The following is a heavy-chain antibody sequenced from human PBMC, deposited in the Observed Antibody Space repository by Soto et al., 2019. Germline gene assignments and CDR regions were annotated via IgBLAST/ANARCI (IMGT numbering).Heavy chain of an antibody. J-gene: IGHJ6*02. Sequence: PGGSLRLSCAASGFTFSSYDMHWVRQATGKGLEWVSAIGTAGDTYYPGSVKGRFTISRENAKNSLYLQMNSLRAGDTAVYYCARARYCTNGVCSGYGMDVWGQGTTVTVSS. CDR3: ARARYCTNGVCSGYGMDV. CDR1: GFTFSSYD. D-gene: IGHD2-8*01. CDR2: IGTAGDT. V-gene: IGHV3-13*01.